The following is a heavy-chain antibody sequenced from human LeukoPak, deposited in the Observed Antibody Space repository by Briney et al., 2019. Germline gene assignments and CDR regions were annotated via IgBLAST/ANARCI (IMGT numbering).Heavy chain of an antibody. CDR2: IYYSGST. D-gene: IGHD2-15*01. CDR3: ARHRYCSGGSCPLAYERDAFDI. CDR1: GGSISSGGYY. J-gene: IGHJ3*02. Sequence: SETLSLTCTVSGGSISSGGYYWSWIRQPPGKGLEWIGYIYYSGSTNYNPSLKSRVTISVDTSKNQFSLKLSSVTAADTAVYYCARHRYCSGGSCPLAYERDAFDIWGQGTMVTVSS. V-gene: IGHV4-61*08.